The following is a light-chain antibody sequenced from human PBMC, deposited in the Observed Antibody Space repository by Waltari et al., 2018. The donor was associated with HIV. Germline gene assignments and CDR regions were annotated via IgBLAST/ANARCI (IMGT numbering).Light chain of an antibody. V-gene: IGLV1-47*01. Sequence: SVVTQPPSASGTPGQRVTISCSGNTSNIGSTYVFWYQHLPGTAPKLLIHRNDHRPSGVPDRFSGSTSATSASLAISGLRSEDEADYYCVTWDDSLRGVVFGGGTKVAVL. CDR1: TSNIGSTY. CDR3: VTWDDSLRGVV. CDR2: RND. J-gene: IGLJ2*01.